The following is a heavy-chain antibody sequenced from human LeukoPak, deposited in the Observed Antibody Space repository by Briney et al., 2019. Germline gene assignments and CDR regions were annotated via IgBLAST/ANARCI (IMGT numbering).Heavy chain of an antibody. V-gene: IGHV1-2*02. Sequence: ASVKVSCKASGYTFTGYYMHWVRQAPGQGLEWMGWINPNSGGTNYAQNLQGRVTMTRDTSTRTAYMELRSLRSDDTAVYYCARDVVAYGSGTYNYFDYWGQGTLVTVSS. D-gene: IGHD3-10*01. CDR1: GYTFTGYY. J-gene: IGHJ4*02. CDR3: ARDVVAYGSGTYNYFDY. CDR2: INPNSGGT.